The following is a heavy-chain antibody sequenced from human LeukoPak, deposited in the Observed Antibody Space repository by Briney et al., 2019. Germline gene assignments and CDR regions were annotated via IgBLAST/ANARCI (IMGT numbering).Heavy chain of an antibody. V-gene: IGHV3-66*01. Sequence: PGGSLRLSCAASGFTVSSNYMSWVRQAPGKGLEWVSVIYSGGSEYYADSLKGRFTIPRNNSKNTPYLQMNSLRAEDTAVDYCAKDLFSGYDWRGWDYWGQGTLVTVSS. J-gene: IGHJ4*02. D-gene: IGHD5-12*01. CDR1: GFTVSSNY. CDR3: AKDLFSGYDWRGWDY. CDR2: IYSGGSE.